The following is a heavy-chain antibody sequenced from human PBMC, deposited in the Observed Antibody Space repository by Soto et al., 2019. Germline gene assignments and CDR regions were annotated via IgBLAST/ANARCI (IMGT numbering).Heavy chain of an antibody. Sequence: LSLTCAVYGGSFSGYYWSWIRQPPGKGLEWIGEINHSGSTDYNPSLKSRVTISVDTSKNQFSLKLSSVTAADTAVYYCARGHIAAAGTSNWFDPWGQGTMVTVSS. D-gene: IGHD6-13*01. CDR1: GGSFSGYY. CDR3: ARGHIAAAGTSNWFDP. J-gene: IGHJ5*02. CDR2: INHSGST. V-gene: IGHV4-34*01.